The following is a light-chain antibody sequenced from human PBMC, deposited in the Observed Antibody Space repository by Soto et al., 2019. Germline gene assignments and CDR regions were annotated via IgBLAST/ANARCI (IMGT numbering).Light chain of an antibody. V-gene: IGLV1-51*01. CDR3: GTWDSSLSIGV. CDR2: DNN. CDR1: SSNIGNNY. J-gene: IGLJ3*02. Sequence: HSVLTQPPSVSAAPGQKVTISCSGSSSNIGNNYVSWYQQLPGTAPKLLIYDNNKRPSGIPDRFSGSKSGTSATLGITGLQTGDEADYYCGTWDSSLSIGVFGGGTQLTVL.